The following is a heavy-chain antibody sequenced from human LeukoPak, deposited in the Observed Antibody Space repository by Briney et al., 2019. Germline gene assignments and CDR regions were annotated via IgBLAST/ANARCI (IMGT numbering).Heavy chain of an antibody. J-gene: IGHJ6*03. CDR2: ISYDGSNK. CDR3: ARSLATSYYYMDV. Sequence: GGSLRLSCAASGFTFSNYAMHWVRQAPGKGLEWVAVISYDGSNKYYADSVKGRFTISRNNSKNTLYLQMNSLRAEDTAVYYCARSLATSYYYMDVWSKGTTVTVSS. D-gene: IGHD5-12*01. V-gene: IGHV3-30*04. CDR1: GFTFSNYA.